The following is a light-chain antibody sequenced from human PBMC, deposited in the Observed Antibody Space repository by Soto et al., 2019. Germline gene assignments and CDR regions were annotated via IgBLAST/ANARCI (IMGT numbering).Light chain of an antibody. CDR1: QTISKK. CDR2: GAS. J-gene: IGKJ4*01. Sequence: EIVMTQSPATLSASPGERATLSCRASQTISKKLAWYQHKPGQAPRLLIYGASTRVTGIPARFSGSGSGTEFTLTIRSLQSEDVAVYYCQQYDNWPPITFGGGTKVEIK. V-gene: IGKV3-15*01. CDR3: QQYDNWPPIT.